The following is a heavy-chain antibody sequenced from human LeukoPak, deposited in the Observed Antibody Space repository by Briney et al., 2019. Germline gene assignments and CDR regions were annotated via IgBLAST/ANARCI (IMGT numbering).Heavy chain of an antibody. V-gene: IGHV3-48*01. J-gene: IGHJ6*02. D-gene: IGHD2/OR15-2a*01. Sequence: GGSLRLSCAASGFTFSSYSMIWVRQAPGKGLEWVSYISDSSHAIYHADSVKGRFTISRDNAKDSLYLQMNSLRAEDTAVYYCAREAFFLEGSGMDVWGQGTTVTVSS. CDR3: AREAFFLEGSGMDV. CDR2: ISDSSHAI. CDR1: GFTFSSYS.